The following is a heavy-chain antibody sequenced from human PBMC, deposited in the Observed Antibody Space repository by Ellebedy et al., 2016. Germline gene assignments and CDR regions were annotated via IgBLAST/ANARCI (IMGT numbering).Heavy chain of an antibody. V-gene: IGHV1-2*02. Sequence: ASVKVSXXASGYTFTGYYMHWVRQAPGQGLEWMGWINPNSGGTNYAQKFQGRVTITADESTSTAYMELSSLRSEDTAVYYCARGTREGYYDILNWFDPWGQGTLVTVSS. CDR1: GYTFTGYY. D-gene: IGHD3-9*01. CDR3: ARGTREGYYDILNWFDP. J-gene: IGHJ5*02. CDR2: INPNSGGT.